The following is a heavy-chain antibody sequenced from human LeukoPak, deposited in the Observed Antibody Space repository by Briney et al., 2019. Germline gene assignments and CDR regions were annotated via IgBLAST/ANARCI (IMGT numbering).Heavy chain of an antibody. D-gene: IGHD3-10*01. CDR3: AKGSYYAGSGSFSQYGWFDP. J-gene: IGHJ5*02. CDR1: GFTFSTYA. CDR2: ISGSGGST. V-gene: IGHV3-23*01. Sequence: GGSLRLSCAASGFTFSTYAMTWVRQAPGKGLEWVSTISGSGGSTYYPDSVRGRFTISRDNSKNTLYLQMNSLRAEDTALYYCAKGSYYAGSGSFSQYGWFDPWGQGTLVTVSS.